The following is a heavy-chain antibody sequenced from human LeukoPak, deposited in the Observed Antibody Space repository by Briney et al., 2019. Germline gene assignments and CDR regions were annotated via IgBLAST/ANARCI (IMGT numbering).Heavy chain of an antibody. D-gene: IGHD3-22*01. Sequence: KASETLSLTCTVSSDSINSYHWAWIRQAAGKRLEWVGRAHVSGSTNYNPSLRSRVATSLEKSKNQFSLRLSSLTVADTAVYYCARDDSSRDDSGAYHYWGQGILVTVSS. CDR1: SDSINSYH. J-gene: IGHJ4*02. CDR2: AHVSGST. V-gene: IGHV4-4*07. CDR3: ARDDSSRDDSGAYHY.